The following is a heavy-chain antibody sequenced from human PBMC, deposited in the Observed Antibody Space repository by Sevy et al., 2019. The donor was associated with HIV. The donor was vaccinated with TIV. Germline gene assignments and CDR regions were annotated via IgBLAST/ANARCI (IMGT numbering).Heavy chain of an antibody. V-gene: IGHV3-48*01. CDR1: GFTFSTYS. J-gene: IGHJ4*02. CDR2: SSSSSRTI. D-gene: IGHD4-17*01. Sequence: GGSLRLSCAASGFTFSTYSMNWVRQAPGKGLEWVSYSSSSSRTIFYADSVKGRFTISRDNAKKSLYLQTDSLTAEDTAVYYCARDEQTYGDYDYFDYWGQGTLVTVSS. CDR3: ARDEQTYGDYDYFDY.